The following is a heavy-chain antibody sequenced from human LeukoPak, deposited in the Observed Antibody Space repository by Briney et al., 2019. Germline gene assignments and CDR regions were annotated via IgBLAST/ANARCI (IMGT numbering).Heavy chain of an antibody. CDR3: ARSSVDIVATVDY. D-gene: IGHD5-12*01. CDR2: MSFDGNNK. CDR1: GFTFSNYG. V-gene: IGHV3-30*03. Sequence: GGSLRLSCAASGFTFSNYGMHWVRQAPGKGLEWVAIMSFDGNNKYYADSVKGRFTISRDNSKNTLYLQMNSLRAEDTAVYYCARSSVDIVATVDYWGQGTLVTVSS. J-gene: IGHJ4*02.